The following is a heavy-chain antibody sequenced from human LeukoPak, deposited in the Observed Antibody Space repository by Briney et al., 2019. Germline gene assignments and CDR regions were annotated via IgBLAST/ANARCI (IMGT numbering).Heavy chain of an antibody. CDR1: GGSISSYY. Sequence: SETLSLTCTDSGGSISSYYWSWIRQPPGKGLERIGYIFYSGGAHYNPHPTRRVTISVDTSKNQFSLKLSSVTAADTAVYYCARDRKTYYYDSSGRGYYYGMDVWGQGTTVTVSS. J-gene: IGHJ6*02. CDR3: ARDRKTYYYDSSGRGYYYGMDV. V-gene: IGHV4-59*12. CDR2: IFYSGGA. D-gene: IGHD3-22*01.